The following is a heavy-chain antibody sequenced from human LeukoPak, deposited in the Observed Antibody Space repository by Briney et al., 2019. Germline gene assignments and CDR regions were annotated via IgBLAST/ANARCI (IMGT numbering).Heavy chain of an antibody. J-gene: IGHJ4*02. CDR1: GGSISSYY. D-gene: IGHD6-19*01. V-gene: IGHV4-59*01. CDR3: ARLTVAGTYVGPWFDY. Sequence: PSETLSLTCTVSGGSISSYYWSWIRQPPGKGLEWIGYIYYSGSTNYNPSLKSRVTISVDTSKNQFSLELSSVTAADTAVYYCARLTVAGTYVGPWFDYWGQGTLVTVSS. CDR2: IYYSGST.